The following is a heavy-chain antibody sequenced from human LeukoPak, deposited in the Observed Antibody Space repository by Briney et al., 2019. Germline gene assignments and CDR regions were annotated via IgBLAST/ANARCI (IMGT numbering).Heavy chain of an antibody. CDR3: ARLGGPGDFGVAHDAFDI. V-gene: IGHV4-59*01. CDR1: GGSISSYY. J-gene: IGHJ3*02. D-gene: IGHD3-3*01. Sequence: PSGTLSLTCTVSGGSISSYYWSWIRQPPGKGLEWIGYIYYSGSTNYNPSLKSRVTISVDTSKNQFSLKLSSVTAADTAVYYCARLGGPGDFGVAHDAFDIWGQGTMVTVSS. CDR2: IYYSGST.